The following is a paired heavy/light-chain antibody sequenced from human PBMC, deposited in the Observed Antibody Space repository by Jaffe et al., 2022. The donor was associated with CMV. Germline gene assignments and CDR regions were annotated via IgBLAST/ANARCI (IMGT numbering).Light chain of an antibody. V-gene: IGKV3-11*01. CDR1: ESISIY. J-gene: IGKJ3*01. CDR2: DSS. CDR3: QQRGNWFT. Sequence: EIVLTQSPATLSLSPGERATLSCRASESISIYLAWYQQKPGQAPRLLIYDSSNRATGLPARFSGSGSGTDFTLTISSLEPEDFAVYYCQQRGNWFTFGPGTRVDMK.
Heavy chain of an antibody. CDR2: IYHSGSA. J-gene: IGHJ6*03. CDR3: ARTAPTASYYYYMDV. D-gene: IGHD2-2*01. Sequence: QVQLQESGPGLVKPSETLSLTCSVSDNSLRNYYWSWIRQPPGKGLEWIGYIYHSGSANYNPSLRSRVTISVDTSHKQFSLKLSSVTAADTAVYYCARTAPTASYYYYMDVWGKGTTVTVSS. CDR1: DNSLRNYY. V-gene: IGHV4-59*01.